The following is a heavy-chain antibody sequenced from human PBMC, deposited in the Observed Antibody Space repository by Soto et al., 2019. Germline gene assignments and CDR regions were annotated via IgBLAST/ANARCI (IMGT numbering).Heavy chain of an antibody. V-gene: IGHV5-10-1*01. CDR1: GYSFTSYW. CDR3: SLRAPDLHAYNWFDP. D-gene: IGHD3-10*01. Sequence: GASLKISCKGSGYSFTSYWISWVRQMPGKGLEWMGRIDPSDSYTNYSPSFQGHVTISADKSISTAYLQWSSLKASDTAMYYCSLRAPDLHAYNWFDPWGQGTLVTVSS. CDR2: IDPSDSYT. J-gene: IGHJ5*02.